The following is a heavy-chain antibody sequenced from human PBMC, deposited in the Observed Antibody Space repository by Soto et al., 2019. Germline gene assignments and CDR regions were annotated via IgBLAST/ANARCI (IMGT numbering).Heavy chain of an antibody. Sequence: GASVKVSCKASGFTFTSSAVQWVRQARGHRLEWIGWIVVGSGYTNYAQKFQERVTITRDMSTSTAYMELSSLRSEDTAVYYCAADYPPIKYGMDVWGQGTTVTVSS. J-gene: IGHJ6*02. CDR1: GFTFTSSA. CDR3: AADYPPIKYGMDV. CDR2: IVVGSGYT. D-gene: IGHD1-20*01. V-gene: IGHV1-58*01.